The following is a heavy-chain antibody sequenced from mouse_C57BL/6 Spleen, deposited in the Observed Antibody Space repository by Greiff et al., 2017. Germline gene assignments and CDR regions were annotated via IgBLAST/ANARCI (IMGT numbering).Heavy chain of an antibody. J-gene: IGHJ2*01. CDR1: GYTFTSYD. CDR3: AIRDYDYACDY. D-gene: IGHD2-4*01. V-gene: IGHV1-85*01. CDR2: IYPRDGST. Sequence: VKLVESGPELVKPGASVKLSCKASGYTFTSYDINWVKQRPGQGLEWIGWIYPRDGSTKSNEKFKGKATLTVDTSSSTAYMELHSLTSEDSAVYFCAIRDYDYACDYWGQGTTLTVSS.